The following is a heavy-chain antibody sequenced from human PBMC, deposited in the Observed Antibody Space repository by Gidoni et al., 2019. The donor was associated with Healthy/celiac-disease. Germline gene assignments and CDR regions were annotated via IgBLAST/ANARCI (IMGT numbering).Heavy chain of an antibody. J-gene: IGHJ3*02. CDR1: GFTFSSYE. Sequence: EVQLVESGGGLVQPGGSLRLSCAASGFTFSSYEMNWVRQAPGKGLEWVSYISSSGSTIYYADSVKGRFTISRDNAKNSLYLQMNSLRAEDTAVYYCARDPTYDAFDIWGQGTMVTVSS. V-gene: IGHV3-48*03. CDR3: ARDPTYDAFDI. CDR2: ISSSGSTI.